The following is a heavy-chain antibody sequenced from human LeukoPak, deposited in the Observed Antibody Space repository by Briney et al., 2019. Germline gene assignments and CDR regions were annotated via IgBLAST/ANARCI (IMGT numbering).Heavy chain of an antibody. J-gene: IGHJ6*02. Sequence: SETLSLTCTVSGGSISSYYWSWIRQPAGKGLEWIGRVYTSEDAKYNPSLESRVTISVDTSKNQFSLKLSSVTAADTAVYYCARDGMSGRGSYGMDVWGQGTTVTVSS. V-gene: IGHV4-4*07. CDR2: VYTSEDA. CDR1: GGSISSYY. D-gene: IGHD1-20*01. CDR3: ARDGMSGRGSYGMDV.